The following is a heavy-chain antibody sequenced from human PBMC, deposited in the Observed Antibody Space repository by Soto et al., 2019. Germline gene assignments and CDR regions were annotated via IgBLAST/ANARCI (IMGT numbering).Heavy chain of an antibody. CDR3: AKMTSDSYGRNYGMDV. V-gene: IGHV3-23*01. D-gene: IGHD5-18*01. J-gene: IGHJ6*02. Sequence: PGGSLRLSCAGSGFPFSSYAMSWVRQAPEKGLEWVSALSDSGVSPYYADSVKGRFTISRDNSKNTLYLQMDSLRVEGTALYYCAKMTSDSYGRNYGMDVWGQGTTVTVSS. CDR1: GFPFSSYA. CDR2: LSDSGVSP.